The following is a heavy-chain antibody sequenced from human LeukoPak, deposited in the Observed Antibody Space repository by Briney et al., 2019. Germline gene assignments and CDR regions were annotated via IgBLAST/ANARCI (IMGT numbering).Heavy chain of an antibody. CDR1: GGSISSYY. Sequence: SETLSLTCTVSGGSISSYYWSWIRQPPGKGLEWIGYIYYSGSTNYNPSLKSRVTISVDTSKNQFSLKLSSVSAADTAVYYCARDGRYYDSSGYYPLLDYWGQGTLVTVSS. CDR2: IYYSGST. D-gene: IGHD3-22*01. V-gene: IGHV4-59*01. J-gene: IGHJ4*02. CDR3: ARDGRYYDSSGYYPLLDY.